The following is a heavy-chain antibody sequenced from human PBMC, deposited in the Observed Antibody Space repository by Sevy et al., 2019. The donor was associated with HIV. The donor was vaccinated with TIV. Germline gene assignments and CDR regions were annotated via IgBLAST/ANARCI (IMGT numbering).Heavy chain of an antibody. CDR2: ISHGGGTT. J-gene: IGHJ4*02. CDR1: GFTFSNYV. D-gene: IGHD2-2*01. Sequence: GGSLRLSCAASGFTFSNYVMNWVRQAPGKGLEWVSVISHGGGTTYYADSVKGSFTISRDDSKDTVYLEMNSLRAEDTAVYYCAGRYLPSAPPALDYWGQGTLVTVSS. V-gene: IGHV3-23*01. CDR3: AGRYLPSAPPALDY.